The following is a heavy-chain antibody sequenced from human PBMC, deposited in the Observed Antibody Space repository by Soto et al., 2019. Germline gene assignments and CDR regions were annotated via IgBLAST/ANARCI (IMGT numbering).Heavy chain of an antibody. CDR1: EFTFSNYA. D-gene: IGHD4-17*01. Sequence: PGGSLRLSCAASEFTFSNYAMHWVGQAPGKGLQWLAVISYDGNNKYYADSVEGRFTISRDNSKNTVYLQMNSLRLEDTAVYYCARGPSYSDSYFDHWGQGTLVTVSS. J-gene: IGHJ4*02. V-gene: IGHV3-30*03. CDR2: ISYDGNNK. CDR3: ARGPSYSDSYFDH.